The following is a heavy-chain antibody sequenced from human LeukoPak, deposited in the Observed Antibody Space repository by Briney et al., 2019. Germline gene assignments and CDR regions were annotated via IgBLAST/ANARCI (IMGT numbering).Heavy chain of an antibody. J-gene: IGHJ4*02. CDR1: GFTYNTVW. Sequence: PGESLRLSCAASGFTYNTVWMGWVRQAPGKGLEWVGRIRSNNDGGTADYGAPVKGRFTISRDDATNTLYLQMNSLKTEDTAVYYCTKTFHRDSSGSNWGQGTLVTVSS. CDR2: IRSNNDGGTA. V-gene: IGHV3-15*01. D-gene: IGHD3-22*01. CDR3: TKTFHRDSSGSN.